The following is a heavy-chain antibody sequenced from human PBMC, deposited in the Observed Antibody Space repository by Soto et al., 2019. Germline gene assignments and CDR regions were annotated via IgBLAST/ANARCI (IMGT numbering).Heavy chain of an antibody. CDR1: GFTFSSYS. CDR2: ISSSSSYI. Sequence: GGSLRLSCAASGFTFSSYSMNWVRQAPGKGLEWVSSISSSSSYIYYADSVKGRFTISRDNAKNSLYLQMNSLRAEDTAVYYCAREDCSSTSCYRGEDYYYYMDVWGKGTTVTVSS. J-gene: IGHJ6*03. V-gene: IGHV3-21*01. D-gene: IGHD2-2*01. CDR3: AREDCSSTSCYRGEDYYYYMDV.